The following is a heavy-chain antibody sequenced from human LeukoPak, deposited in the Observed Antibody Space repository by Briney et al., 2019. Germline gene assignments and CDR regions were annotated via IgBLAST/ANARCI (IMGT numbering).Heavy chain of an antibody. Sequence: SETLSLTCTVSGGSISSGSYYWSWIRQPAGKGLEWIGRIYTSGSTNYNPSLKSRVTISVDTSKNQFSLKLSSVTAADTAVYYCARHPRYYKTGNAFDIWGQGTMVTVSS. CDR2: IYTSGST. V-gene: IGHV4-61*02. D-gene: IGHD3-22*01. CDR3: ARHPRYYKTGNAFDI. J-gene: IGHJ3*02. CDR1: GGSISSGSYY.